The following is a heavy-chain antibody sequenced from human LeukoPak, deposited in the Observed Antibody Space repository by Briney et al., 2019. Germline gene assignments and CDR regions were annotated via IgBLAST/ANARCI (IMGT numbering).Heavy chain of an antibody. J-gene: IGHJ6*02. D-gene: IGHD2-15*01. V-gene: IGHV1-8*01. CDR2: MNPNSGNT. CDR3: ARGVVVVAATHYYYYYGMDV. CDR1: GYTFTSYD. Sequence: GASVTVSCTASGYTFTSYDINWVRQATGQGLEWMGWMNPNSGNTGYAQKFQGRVTMTRNTSISTAYMELSSLRSEDTAVYYCARGVVVVAATHYYYYYGMDVWGQGTTVTVSS.